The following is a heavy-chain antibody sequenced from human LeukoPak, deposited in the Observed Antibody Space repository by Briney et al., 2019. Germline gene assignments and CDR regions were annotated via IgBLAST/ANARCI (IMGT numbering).Heavy chain of an antibody. Sequence: SETLSLTCAVSGASITSCYWSWVGQSAGKGLEWIGRLYTTGTTNYNPSLKSRDTMSGDSSKNQLSLTLTSVTTADTAVYYCVRDGANWEEPNDAFDTWGQGTLLTVSS. CDR3: VRDGANWEEPNDAFDT. D-gene: IGHD1-26*01. J-gene: IGHJ3*02. V-gene: IGHV4-4*07. CDR2: LYTTGTT. CDR1: GASITSCY.